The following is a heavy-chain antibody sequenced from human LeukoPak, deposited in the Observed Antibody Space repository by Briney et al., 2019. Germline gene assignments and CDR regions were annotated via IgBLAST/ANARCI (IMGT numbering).Heavy chain of an antibody. CDR1: GASINSYY. CDR3: AREASRAGTYYFDY. CDR2: ISHSGNT. D-gene: IGHD3-10*01. V-gene: IGHV4-59*01. J-gene: IGHJ4*02. Sequence: SETLSLTCTVSGASINSYYWSWIRQPPGKGLEWVACISHSGNTNYNPSLKSRVTISVDTSKNQFSLKLRSVTAADTAVYFCAREASRAGTYYFDYWGQGTLLTVSS.